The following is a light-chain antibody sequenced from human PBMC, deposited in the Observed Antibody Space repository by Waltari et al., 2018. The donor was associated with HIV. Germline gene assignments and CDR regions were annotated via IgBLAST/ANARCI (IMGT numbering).Light chain of an antibody. CDR3: CSCPRSGIRYV. Sequence: QSVLTQPPSVSGSPGQSITISCTGTSRNVGSDDLVSWYQQHPGEAPKLNIYEVTKRPSGVANRFSGSKSGNTAALTVSGLQAEDEADYYCCSCPRSGIRYVFGTGTKVTVL. CDR1: SRNVGSDDL. V-gene: IGLV2-23*02. J-gene: IGLJ1*01. CDR2: EVT.